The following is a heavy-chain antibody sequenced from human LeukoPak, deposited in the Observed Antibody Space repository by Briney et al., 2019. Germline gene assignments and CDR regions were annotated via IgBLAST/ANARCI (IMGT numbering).Heavy chain of an antibody. CDR3: AKRAMNSGSPREFDY. V-gene: IGHV3-23*01. Sequence: GGSLRLSCAASGFTFSTYAMHWVRQAPGRGLEWVSAIGTSVSSIYYADSVKGRFTTSRDNSKKTMYLQTNTLRGDDTAVYYCAKRAMNSGSPREFDYWGQGTLVTVSS. CDR2: IGTSVSSI. J-gene: IGHJ4*02. CDR1: GFTFSTYA. D-gene: IGHD1-26*01.